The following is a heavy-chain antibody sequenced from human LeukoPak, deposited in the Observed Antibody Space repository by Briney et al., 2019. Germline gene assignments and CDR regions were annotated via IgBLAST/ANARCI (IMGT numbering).Heavy chain of an antibody. J-gene: IGHJ6*03. CDR2: IIPIFGTA. D-gene: IGHD3-22*01. CDR1: GGTFSSYA. Sequence: ASVKVSCKASGGTFSSYAISWVRQAPGQGLEWMGGIIPIFGTANYAQKFQGRVTITTDESTSTAYMELSSLRSEDTAVYYCARGTYNYYVSSGYANYYYYYYMDVWGKGTTVTVSS. V-gene: IGHV1-69*05. CDR3: ARGTYNYYVSSGYANYYYYYYMDV.